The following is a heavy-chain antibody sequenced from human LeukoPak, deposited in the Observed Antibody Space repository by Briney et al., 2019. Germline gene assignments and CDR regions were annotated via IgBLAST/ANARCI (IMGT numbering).Heavy chain of an antibody. CDR3: VKDRSYYDSVGYRNFDY. CDR2: IRYDGSNK. J-gene: IGHJ4*02. Sequence: PGDSLRLSCAASGLTFSTCGMHWVRQAPGKGLEWVAFIRYDGSNKRYADSVMGRFIISRDNSENTLSLQMNSPRAEDTAVYYCVKDRSYYDSVGYRNFDYWGQGTLVIVSS. V-gene: IGHV3-30*02. D-gene: IGHD3-22*01. CDR1: GLTFSTCG.